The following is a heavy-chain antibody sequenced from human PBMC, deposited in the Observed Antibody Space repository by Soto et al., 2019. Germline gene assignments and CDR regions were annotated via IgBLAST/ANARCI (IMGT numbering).Heavy chain of an antibody. Sequence: ASVKVSCKASGYTFTNYGITWVRQAPGQGPEWMGGFDAEDGETNYAQKFQGRVTMTEDTSTDTAYMELSSLRFDDTAVYYCATRDSSGWYDLTRGYYFDYWGQGTLVTVSS. CDR3: ATRDSSGWYDLTRGYYFDY. CDR2: FDAEDGET. D-gene: IGHD6-19*01. J-gene: IGHJ4*02. V-gene: IGHV1-24*01. CDR1: GYTFTNYG.